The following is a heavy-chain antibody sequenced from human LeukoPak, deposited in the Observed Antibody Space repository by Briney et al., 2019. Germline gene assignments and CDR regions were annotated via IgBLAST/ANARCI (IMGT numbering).Heavy chain of an antibody. Sequence: SETLSLTCAVSGGSFSGYYWSWIRQPPGKGLEWVGEINHSGSTNYNPSLKSPVTISVDTSKNQFSLKLSSVTAADTAVYYCARELIVVVPAAPHETSYFDYWGQGTLVTVSS. CDR1: GGSFSGYY. J-gene: IGHJ4*02. D-gene: IGHD2-2*01. CDR2: INHSGST. CDR3: ARELIVVVPAAPHETSYFDY. V-gene: IGHV4-34*01.